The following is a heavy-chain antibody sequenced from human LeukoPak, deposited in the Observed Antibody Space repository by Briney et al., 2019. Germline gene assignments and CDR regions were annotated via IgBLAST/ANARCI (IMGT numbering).Heavy chain of an antibody. CDR3: VRGNSPYSSLSV. CDR2: ISYSGTT. J-gene: IGHJ4*02. D-gene: IGHD6-6*01. Sequence: PSETLSLTXTVSGDSISGYYWSWIWQPPGKGVEWIGYISYSGTTIYNPSLKSRVTISVDTSKNQFSLTLSSVTAADTAVYYCVRGNSPYSSLSVWGQGTLVTVSS. V-gene: IGHV4-59*01. CDR1: GDSISGYY.